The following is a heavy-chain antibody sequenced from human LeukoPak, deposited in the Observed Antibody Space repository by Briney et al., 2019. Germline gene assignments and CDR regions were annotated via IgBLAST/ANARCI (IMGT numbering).Heavy chain of an antibody. Sequence: GGSLRLSCVASGFTFNNYGMHWVRQAPGKGLEWVAFISYDGSNKYYADSVKGRITISRDNSKNTLYLQMNSLRAEGTAVYYCAKDLGGSDYLVDYWGQGTQVIVSS. CDR3: AKDLGGSDYLVDY. J-gene: IGHJ4*02. V-gene: IGHV3-30*18. CDR2: ISYDGSNK. CDR1: GFTFNNYG. D-gene: IGHD1-26*01.